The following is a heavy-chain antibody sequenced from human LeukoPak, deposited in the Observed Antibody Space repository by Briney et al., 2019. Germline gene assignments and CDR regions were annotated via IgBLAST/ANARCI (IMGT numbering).Heavy chain of an antibody. V-gene: IGHV4-30-4*08. CDR2: IYYSGST. CDR3: ASRYYDFWSGYFPY. Sequence: SETLSLTCTVSGGSISSGDYYWSWIRQPPGKGLEWIVYIYYSGSTYYNPSLKSRVTISVDTSKNQFSLKLSSVTAADTAVYYCASRYYDFWSGYFPYWGQGTLVTVSS. CDR1: GGSISSGDYY. D-gene: IGHD3-3*01. J-gene: IGHJ4*02.